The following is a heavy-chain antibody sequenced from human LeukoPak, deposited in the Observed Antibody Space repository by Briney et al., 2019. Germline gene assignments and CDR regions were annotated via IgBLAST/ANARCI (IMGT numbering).Heavy chain of an antibody. V-gene: IGHV3-30*02. Sequence: GGSLRLSCAASGFTFRDFGIHWVRQAPGKGLEWVTFIRNDGSDKYYTASVRGRFTISRDNSKSTVYLQMNSLRAEDTAVYYCAKYGSGYYDYYYYYMDVWGKGTTVTVSS. J-gene: IGHJ6*03. D-gene: IGHD3-22*01. CDR1: GFTFRDFG. CDR3: AKYGSGYYDYYYYYMDV. CDR2: IRNDGSDK.